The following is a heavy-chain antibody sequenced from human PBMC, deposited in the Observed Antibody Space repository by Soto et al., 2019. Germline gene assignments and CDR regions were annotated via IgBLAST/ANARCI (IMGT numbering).Heavy chain of an antibody. J-gene: IGHJ6*02. Sequence: QVQLVQSGTEVKMPGSSVKVSCKAFGGTFSDHAVSWVRQAPGQGLEWMGVINPFFKGTKYAQKFQGRLTITADDSTSTVYMDLYSLISEDTAVYYCARDVQVNYFDNTYHYYAMDVWGQGTTVIVSS. CDR2: INPFFKGT. D-gene: IGHD3-9*01. V-gene: IGHV1-69*01. CDR3: ARDVQVNYFDNTYHYYAMDV. CDR1: GGTFSDHA.